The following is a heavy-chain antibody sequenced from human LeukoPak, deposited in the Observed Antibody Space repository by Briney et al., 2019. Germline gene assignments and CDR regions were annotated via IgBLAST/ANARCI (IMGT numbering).Heavy chain of an antibody. CDR3: ARVLRPMASQYYLDY. J-gene: IGHJ4*02. D-gene: IGHD3-10*01. Sequence: SETLSLTCTVSGASINTYFWSWIRQPPGKGLEWIGYIYYSGTTSYNPSLKTRVTISIDTYKNQFSLKLSSVTAADTAVYYCARVLRPMASQYYLDYWGQGTLVTVSS. V-gene: IGHV4-59*01. CDR1: GASINTYF. CDR2: IYYSGTT.